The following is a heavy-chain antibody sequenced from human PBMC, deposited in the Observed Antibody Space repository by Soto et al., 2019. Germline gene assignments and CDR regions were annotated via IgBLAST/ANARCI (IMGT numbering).Heavy chain of an antibody. CDR1: GGSITRGVYY. J-gene: IGHJ5*02. Sequence: SETLSLTCTVSGGSITRGVYYWSWIRQHPGKGLEWIGYIYNSGTTYYNPSLKSRVTISVDTSKNQFSLKLSSVTAADTAVYYCARVLFGRGNWFDPWGQGTLVTVSS. CDR3: ARVLFGRGNWFDP. CDR2: IYNSGTT. V-gene: IGHV4-31*03. D-gene: IGHD3-3*01.